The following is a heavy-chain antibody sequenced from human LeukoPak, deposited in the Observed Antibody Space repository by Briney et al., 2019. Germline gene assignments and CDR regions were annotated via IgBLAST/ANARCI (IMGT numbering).Heavy chain of an antibody. D-gene: IGHD2-2*01. CDR3: AKYCGSTRCFDY. V-gene: IGHV3-23*01. CDR1: GFTLSNYA. CDR2: SGSGGTT. Sequence: PGGSLRLSCAASGFTLSNYAMTWVRQAPGKGLEWVSTSGSGGTTYYADSVKGRFSVSRGNAKDTLYLQMNSLRVEDTAVYYCAKYCGSTRCFDYWGQGTLVTVSS. J-gene: IGHJ4*02.